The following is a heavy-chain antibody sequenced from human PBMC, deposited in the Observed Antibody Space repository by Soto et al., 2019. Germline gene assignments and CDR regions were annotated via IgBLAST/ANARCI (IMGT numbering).Heavy chain of an antibody. D-gene: IGHD4-4*01. V-gene: IGHV2-5*01. CDR3: AKRRAISNKLFFDH. CDR1: GFSINTGGVG. Sequence: QITLRESGPTLVKPTQTLTLSCTLSGFSINTGGVGVGWIRQPPGKAPEWLALLYWNDGEWYSPSLRYRLSVTKAASENRVVLTMTHLDPTDTGTYYCAKRRAISNKLFFDHWGQGALVTVSS. J-gene: IGHJ4*02. CDR2: LYWNDGE.